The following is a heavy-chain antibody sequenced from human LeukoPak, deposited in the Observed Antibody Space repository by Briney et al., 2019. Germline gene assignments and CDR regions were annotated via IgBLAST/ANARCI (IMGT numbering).Heavy chain of an antibody. D-gene: IGHD6-19*01. CDR1: GATVNEYY. CDR2: IYNGGRT. Sequence: DPSETLSLICTAYGATVNEYYWSWIRQPPGRGLEWIAHIYNGGRTIFNPSLKTRVSISIDTSENQLSLKLTSMTAADTAVYYCAQTTGWPGFDYWGQGILVTVSS. J-gene: IGHJ4*02. V-gene: IGHV4-4*08. CDR3: AQTTGWPGFDY.